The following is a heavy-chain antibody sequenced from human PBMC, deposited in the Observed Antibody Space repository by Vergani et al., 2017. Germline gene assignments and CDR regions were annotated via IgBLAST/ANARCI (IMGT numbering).Heavy chain of an antibody. CDR2: IIPIFGTA. Sequence: QVQLVQSGAEVKKPGSSVKVSCKASGGTFSSYAISWVRQAPGQGLEWMGGIIPIFGTANYAQKFQGIATITADESTSTAYMELSSLGSEDTAVYYCARYMHYDTYYYYGMDVWGQGTTVTVSS. CDR1: GGTFSSYA. V-gene: IGHV1-69*12. J-gene: IGHJ6*02. D-gene: IGHD3-9*01. CDR3: ARYMHYDTYYYYGMDV.